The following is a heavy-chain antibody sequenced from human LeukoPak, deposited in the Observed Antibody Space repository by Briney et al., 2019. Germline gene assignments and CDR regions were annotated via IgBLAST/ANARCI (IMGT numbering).Heavy chain of an antibody. CDR1: GFTFDDYA. J-gene: IGHJ4*02. V-gene: IGHV3-9*01. D-gene: IGHD2-15*01. CDR2: ISWNSGSI. Sequence: PGGSLRLSCAASGFTFDDYAMHWVRQAPGKGLEWVSGISWNSGSIGYADSVKGRFTISRDNAKNSLYLQMNSLRAEDTALYYCAKLPGSTSFDYWRQGTLVTVSS. CDR3: AKLPGSTSFDY.